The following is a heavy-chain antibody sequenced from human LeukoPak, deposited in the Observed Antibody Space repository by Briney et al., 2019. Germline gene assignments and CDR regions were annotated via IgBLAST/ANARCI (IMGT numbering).Heavy chain of an antibody. V-gene: IGHV4-4*02. D-gene: IGHD6-19*01. CDR3: AREIFSGWAGVWLDY. CDR1: GGSISSSNW. J-gene: IGHJ4*02. CDR2: IYHSGST. Sequence: PSGTLSLTCAVSGGSISSSNWWSWVRQPPGKGLEWIGEIYHSGSTNYNPSLKSRVTISVDKSKNQFSLKLSSVTAADTAVYYCAREIFSGWAGVWLDYWGQGTPVTVSS.